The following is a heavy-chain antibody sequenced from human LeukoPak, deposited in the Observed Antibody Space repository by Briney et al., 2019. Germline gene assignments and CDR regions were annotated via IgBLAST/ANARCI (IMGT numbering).Heavy chain of an antibody. CDR1: GFTFSSYV. D-gene: IGHD6-19*01. J-gene: IGHJ3*02. CDR3: ARESVAGAFDI. CDR2: ISYDGSNE. Sequence: PGRSLRLSCAASGFTFSSYVMHWVRQAPGKGLEWVAIISYDGSNEYYADPVKGRFTISRDNSKNTLYLQMNSRRAEDTAVYYCARESVAGAFDIWSQGTMVTVSS. V-gene: IGHV3-30*04.